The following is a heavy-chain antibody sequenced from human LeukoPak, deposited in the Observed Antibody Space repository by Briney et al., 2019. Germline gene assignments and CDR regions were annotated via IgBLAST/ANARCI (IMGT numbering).Heavy chain of an antibody. CDR1: GFTFRNSG. V-gene: IGHV3-23*01. CDR3: AKGAYYAD. Sequence: PGGSLRLSCAASGFTFRNSGMHWVRQAPGKGLGWVSTISGSGDNTYYADCVNARFTSSRDNSKNTLYLQMNTLRAEDTAVYYCAKGAYYADWGQGTVVTVSS. CDR2: ISGSGDNT. J-gene: IGHJ4*02. D-gene: IGHD3-3*01.